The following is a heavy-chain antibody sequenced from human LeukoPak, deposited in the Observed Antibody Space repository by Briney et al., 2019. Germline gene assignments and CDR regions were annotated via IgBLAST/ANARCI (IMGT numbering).Heavy chain of an antibody. Sequence: SETLSLPCTVSGGPLSSSSYFWGWIRQPPGKGVEWIGSIYYSGSTFYNPSLKSRVTISIDTSKNQFSLKLTSVTAADTAVYYCARHAKAFHNSSPDWGQGTLVTVSS. CDR3: ARHAKAFHNSSPD. D-gene: IGHD6-6*01. V-gene: IGHV4-39*01. J-gene: IGHJ4*02. CDR2: IYYSGST. CDR1: GGPLSSSSYF.